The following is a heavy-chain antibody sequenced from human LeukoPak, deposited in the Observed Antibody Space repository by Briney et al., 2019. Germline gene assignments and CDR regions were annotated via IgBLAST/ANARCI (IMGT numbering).Heavy chain of an antibody. D-gene: IGHD4-11*01. CDR1: GFTFSSYE. V-gene: IGHV3-48*03. CDR2: ISSSGSTI. Sequence: GGSLRLSCAASGFTFSSYEMNWVRQAPGKGLEWVSYISSSGSTIYYADSVKGRFTISRDNSKNSLYLQMNSLRAEDTAVYYCARRLTTGGFFDYWGQGTLVTVSS. J-gene: IGHJ4*02. CDR3: ARRLTTGGFFDY.